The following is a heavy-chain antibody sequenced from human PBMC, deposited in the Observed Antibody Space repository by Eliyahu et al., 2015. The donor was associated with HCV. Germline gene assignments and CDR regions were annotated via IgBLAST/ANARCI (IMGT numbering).Heavy chain of an antibody. Sequence: QVQLVQSGAEVEKPGASVKVSCKASGYNFYGHYIHWVRQAPGQGLEWMGWINPNNGGTNYAQKFQGRVTLTRDTSTTTAYMELSTLRSDDTAVYFCARSTTSYFDYWGQGTLVTVSS. CDR2: INPNNGGT. CDR3: ARSTTSYFDY. J-gene: IGHJ4*02. V-gene: IGHV1-2*02. CDR1: GYNFYGHY. D-gene: IGHD4-17*01.